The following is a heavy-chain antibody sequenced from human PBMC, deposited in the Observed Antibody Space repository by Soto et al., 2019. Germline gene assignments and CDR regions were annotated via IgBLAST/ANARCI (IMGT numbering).Heavy chain of an antibody. CDR3: AGYGDYIAGTYYFDY. CDR2: INHSGST. V-gene: IGHV4-34*01. J-gene: IGHJ4*02. Sequence: SETLSLTCAVYGGSFSGYYWSWIRQPPGKGLEWIGEINHSGSTNYNPSLKSRVTISVDTSKNQFSLKLSSVTAADTAVYYCAGYGDYIAGTYYFDYWGQGTLVTVSS. D-gene: IGHD4-17*01. CDR1: GGSFSGYY.